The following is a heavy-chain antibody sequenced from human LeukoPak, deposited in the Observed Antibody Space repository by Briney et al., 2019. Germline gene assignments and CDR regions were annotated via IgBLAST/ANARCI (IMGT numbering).Heavy chain of an antibody. Sequence: PSETLSLTCAVSGYSISSGYYWGWIRQPPGQGLEGIGSIYHSGSTYYNPSLKSRVTISVDTSKNQFSLKLSSVTAADTAVYYCARRGYGDYLDYWGQGTLVTVSS. CDR1: GYSISSGYY. CDR2: IYHSGST. V-gene: IGHV4-38-2*01. CDR3: ARRGYGDYLDY. D-gene: IGHD4-17*01. J-gene: IGHJ4*02.